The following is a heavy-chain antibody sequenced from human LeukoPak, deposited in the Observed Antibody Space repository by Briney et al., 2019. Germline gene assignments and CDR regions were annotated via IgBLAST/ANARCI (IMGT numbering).Heavy chain of an antibody. CDR3: TTYVVVTAIRSDY. CDR2: IKSKTDGGTT. D-gene: IGHD2-21*02. CDR1: GFTFSNAW. J-gene: IGHJ4*02. V-gene: IGHV3-15*01. Sequence: GGSLRLSCAASGFTFSNAWMSWVRQAPGKGLEWVARIKSKTDGGTTDYAAPVKGRFTISRDDSKNTLYLQMNSLKTEDTAVYYCTTYVVVTAIRSDYWGQGTLVTVSS.